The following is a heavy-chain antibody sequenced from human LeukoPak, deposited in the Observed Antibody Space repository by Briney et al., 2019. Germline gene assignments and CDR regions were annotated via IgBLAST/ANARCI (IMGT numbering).Heavy chain of an antibody. V-gene: IGHV3-7*01. CDR1: GFTFSDSW. CDR2: IKDDGSDK. CDR3: ARPPPRGQNFDY. J-gene: IGHJ4*02. Sequence: PGGSLRLSCGTSGFTFSDSWMGWFRQAPGQGGGWEASIKDDGSDKYHLDPVRGRFTIYRDNAEDSLSPQLHDLRAEDTAVFYCARPPPRGQNFDYWGQGTLVTVSS.